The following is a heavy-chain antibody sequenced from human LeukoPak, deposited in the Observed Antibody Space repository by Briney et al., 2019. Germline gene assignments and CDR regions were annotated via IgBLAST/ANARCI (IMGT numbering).Heavy chain of an antibody. Sequence: ASVKVSCKASGYTSTSYYMHWVRQAPGQGLEWMGIINPSGGSTSYAQKFQGRVTMTRDTSTSTAYMELRSLRSDDTAVYYCARDDTVGYSYGYKDDYFDYWGQGTLVTVSS. D-gene: IGHD5-18*01. CDR3: ARDDTVGYSYGYKDDYFDY. J-gene: IGHJ4*02. CDR2: INPSGGST. CDR1: GYTSTSYY. V-gene: IGHV1-46*01.